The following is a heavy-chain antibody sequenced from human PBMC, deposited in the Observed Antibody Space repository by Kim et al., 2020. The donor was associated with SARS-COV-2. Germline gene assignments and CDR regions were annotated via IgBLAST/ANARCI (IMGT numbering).Heavy chain of an antibody. J-gene: IGHJ4*02. CDR3: ARQEGFCSSTSCHHAFFDY. CDR1: RLTFSSDA. D-gene: IGHD2-2*01. Sequence: GGSLRLSCATSRLTFSSDAMNWVRQAPGKGLEWVSHISGSGDRTDYADSVKGRFTISRDNSKNTLYLQMNSLRAEDTAIYYCARQEGFCSSTSCHHAFFDYWGQGTLVTVSS. CDR2: ISGSGDRT. V-gene: IGHV3-23*01.